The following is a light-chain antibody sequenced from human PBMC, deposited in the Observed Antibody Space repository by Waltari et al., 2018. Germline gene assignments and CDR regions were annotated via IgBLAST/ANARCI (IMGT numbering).Light chain of an antibody. Sequence: DIQMTQSPSTLSASIGNTVTITCRASRSVSNWLAWYQLKPGKAPKLLVDEASTLDSGVPSRFRGSGSETEFTLTITSLQPDDFGSYYCQQYNFLSVSFGQGTKVEVK. CDR1: RSVSNW. J-gene: IGKJ1*01. V-gene: IGKV1-5*03. CDR2: EAS. CDR3: QQYNFLSVS.